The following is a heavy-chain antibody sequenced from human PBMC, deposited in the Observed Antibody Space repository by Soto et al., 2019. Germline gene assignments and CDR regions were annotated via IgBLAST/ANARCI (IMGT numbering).Heavy chain of an antibody. Sequence: SWTLCLTCTVSGGSISSYYGSWIRQPPGKGLEWIGYIYYSGSTNYNPSLKSRVTISVDTSKNQFSLKLSSVTAADTAVYYCARDPGGTVFDPWGQGTLVTVSS. CDR3: ARDPGGTVFDP. D-gene: IGHD2-15*01. J-gene: IGHJ5*02. V-gene: IGHV4-59*01. CDR2: IYYSGST. CDR1: GGSISSYY.